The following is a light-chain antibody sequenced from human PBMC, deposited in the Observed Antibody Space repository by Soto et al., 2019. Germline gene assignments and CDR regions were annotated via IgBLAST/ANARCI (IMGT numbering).Light chain of an antibody. CDR3: SSCTSSSVV. J-gene: IGLJ2*01. Sequence: QSALTQPASVSGSPGPSITISCTGTSSDVGGYNYVSWYQQHPRKAPKLMIYDVSNRPSGVSNRFSGSKSGNTASLTISGLQAEDEADYYCSSCTSSSVVFGGGTQLTV. V-gene: IGLV2-14*01. CDR2: DVS. CDR1: SSDVGGYNY.